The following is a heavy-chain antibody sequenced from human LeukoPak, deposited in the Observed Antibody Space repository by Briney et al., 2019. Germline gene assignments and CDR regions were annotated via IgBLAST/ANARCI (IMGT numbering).Heavy chain of an antibody. V-gene: IGHV3-9*01. J-gene: IGHJ4*02. CDR3: AKARQGRYFDWLLPPAFDY. D-gene: IGHD3-9*01. CDR1: GFTFDDYA. CDR2: ISWNSGSI. Sequence: GGSLRLSCAASGFTFDDYAMHWVRQAPGKGLEWVSGISWNSGSIGYADSVKGRFTISRDNAKNSLYLQMNSLRAEDTALYYCAKARQGRYFDWLLPPAFDYWGQGTLLTVSS.